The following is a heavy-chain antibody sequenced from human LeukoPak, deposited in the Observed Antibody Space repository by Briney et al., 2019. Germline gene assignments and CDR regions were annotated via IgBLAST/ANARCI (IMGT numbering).Heavy chain of an antibody. J-gene: IGHJ4*02. V-gene: IGHV4-34*01. CDR1: GGSFSGYY. CDR3: ARTRYSGYDKKPIDY. Sequence: SETLSLTCAVYGGSFSGYYWSWIRQPPGKGLEWIGEINHSGSTNYNPSLESRVTISVDTSKNQFSLKLSSVTAADTAVYYCARTRYSGYDKKPIDYWGRGTLVTVSS. CDR2: INHSGST. D-gene: IGHD5-12*01.